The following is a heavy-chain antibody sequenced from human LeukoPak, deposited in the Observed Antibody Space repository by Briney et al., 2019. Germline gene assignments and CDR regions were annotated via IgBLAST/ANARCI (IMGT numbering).Heavy chain of an antibody. J-gene: IGHJ4*02. Sequence: GESLKISCKGSGYIFTYWIGWVRQMPGKGLEWMGIIYPGDSDTRHSPSFQGQVTISADKSISTAYLQWSSLKASDTAMYYCERRVTYCTNGVCSDRYYFDYWGQGTLVTVSS. V-gene: IGHV5-51*01. CDR1: GYIFTYW. D-gene: IGHD2-8*01. CDR3: ERRVTYCTNGVCSDRYYFDY. CDR2: IYPGDSDT.